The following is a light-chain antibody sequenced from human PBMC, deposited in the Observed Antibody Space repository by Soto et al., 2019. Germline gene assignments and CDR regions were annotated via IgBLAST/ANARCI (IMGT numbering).Light chain of an antibody. V-gene: IGKV1-5*03. J-gene: IGKJ1*01. CDR2: KAS. CDR1: QSIDTW. CDR3: QQYSSYRA. Sequence: DIQMTQSPSTLSASVGDRVTITCRASQSIDTWLAWHQQKPGQVPKLLISKASSLESGVPSRFSGSGSGTEFTLTISSLQPDDSATYYCQQYSSYRAFGQGTKVEI.